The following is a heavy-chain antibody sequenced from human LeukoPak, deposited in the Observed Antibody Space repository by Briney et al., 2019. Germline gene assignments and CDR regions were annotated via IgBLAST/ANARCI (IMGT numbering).Heavy chain of an antibody. CDR2: INPSGGST. CDR3: ARSDTSSGWPGDAFDI. D-gene: IGHD6-19*01. V-gene: IGHV1-46*01. CDR1: GYTFTSYY. J-gene: IGHJ3*02. Sequence: ASVKVSCKASGYTFTSYYTHWVRQAPGQGLEWMGIINPSGGSTSYAQKFQGRVTMTRDMSTSTVYMELSSLRSEDTAVYYCARSDTSSGWPGDAFDIWGQGTMVTVSS.